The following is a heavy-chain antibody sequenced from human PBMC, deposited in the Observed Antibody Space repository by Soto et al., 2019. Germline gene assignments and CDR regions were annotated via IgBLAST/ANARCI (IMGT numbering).Heavy chain of an antibody. J-gene: IGHJ4*02. V-gene: IGHV4-31*11. Sequence: SETLSLTCAVSGGSISSGGYYWSWIRQHPGKGLEWIGYIYYSGSTYYNPSLKSRVTISVDTSKNQFSLKLSSVTAADTAVYYCARGSGGYSYGTSYFDYWGQGTLVTVSS. CDR3: ARGSGGYSYGTSYFDY. D-gene: IGHD5-18*01. CDR2: IYYSGST. CDR1: GGSISSGGYY.